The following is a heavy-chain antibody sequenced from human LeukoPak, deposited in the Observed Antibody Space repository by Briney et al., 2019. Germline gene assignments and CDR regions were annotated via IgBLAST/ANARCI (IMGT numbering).Heavy chain of an antibody. CDR1: GGSISSYY. Sequence: SETLSLTCTVSGGSISSYYWSWIRQPPGKGLEWIGYIYYSGSTNYNPSLKSRVTISVDTSKKQFSLKLRSVTAADTAVHYCARVSGYDWESFYDYWGQGTLVTVSS. V-gene: IGHV4-59*01. CDR2: IYYSGST. CDR3: ARVSGYDWESFYDY. J-gene: IGHJ4*02. D-gene: IGHD5-12*01.